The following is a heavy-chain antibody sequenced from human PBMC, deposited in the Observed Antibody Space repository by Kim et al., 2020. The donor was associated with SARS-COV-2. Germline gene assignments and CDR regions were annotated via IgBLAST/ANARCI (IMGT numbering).Heavy chain of an antibody. CDR3: ARDLQYSSSWFSAADY. J-gene: IGHJ4*02. CDR1: GYTFTSYG. Sequence: ASVKVSCKASGYTFTSYGISWVRQAPGQGLEWMGWISAYNGNTNYAQKLQGRVTMTTDTSTSTAYMELRSLRSDDTAVYYCARDLQYSSSWFSAADYWGQGTLVTVSS. V-gene: IGHV1-18*01. CDR2: ISAYNGNT. D-gene: IGHD6-13*01.